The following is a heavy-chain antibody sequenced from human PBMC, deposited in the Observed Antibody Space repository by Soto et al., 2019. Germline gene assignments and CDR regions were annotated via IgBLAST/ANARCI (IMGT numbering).Heavy chain of an antibody. V-gene: IGHV3-11*05. Sequence: GGSLRVSCGVAGCTCGDYYMSWIRQAPGKGLEWVSYISSSTSHTNYADSVKGRFTISRDNAKNSLFLQMNSLRAEDTAVYYCARGRGAAADYFDFWGQGTLVTVPQ. CDR1: GCTCGDYY. CDR3: ARGRGAAADYFDF. J-gene: IGHJ4*02. CDR2: ISSSTSHT. D-gene: IGHD6-13*01.